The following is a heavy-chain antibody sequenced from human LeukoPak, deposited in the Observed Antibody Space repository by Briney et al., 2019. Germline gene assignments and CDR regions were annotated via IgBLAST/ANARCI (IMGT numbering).Heavy chain of an antibody. V-gene: IGHV4-59*08. CDR3: ARAKQPDVGTLWFDP. Sequence: SETLSLTCTVSGGSISSPYWSWIRQHPGKGLEWIGYIFYTGITSYNPSLKSRVTMSVDTSKNQFSLKLSSVTAADTAVYYCARAKQPDVGTLWFDPWGRGTLVAVSS. D-gene: IGHD6-13*01. CDR2: IFYTGIT. CDR1: GGSISSPY. J-gene: IGHJ5*02.